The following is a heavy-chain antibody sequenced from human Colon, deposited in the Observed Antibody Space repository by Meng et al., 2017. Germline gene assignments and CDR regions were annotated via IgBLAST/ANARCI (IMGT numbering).Heavy chain of an antibody. CDR1: GDSVSSNSYY. CDR3: VRDPLAVGPTDRGLDS. J-gene: IGHJ4*02. D-gene: IGHD1-26*01. V-gene: IGHV4-31*03. CDR2: IYSGGIS. Sequence: QVQLQESGPRLVKPSQTLSLTCTVSGDSVSSNSYYWTWIRQHPGTGLEWIGYIYSGGISHYNPSLKSRITMSIDTSKNQFSLQLTSVTAADTAIYYCVRDPLAVGPTDRGLDSWGQGTLVTVSS.